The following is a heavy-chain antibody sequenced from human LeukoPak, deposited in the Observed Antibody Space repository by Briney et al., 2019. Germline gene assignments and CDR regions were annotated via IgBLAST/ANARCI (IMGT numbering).Heavy chain of an antibody. J-gene: IGHJ4*02. CDR3: ASGERKGARVY. Sequence: SVKVSCKASGGTFSSYTISWVRQAPGQGLEWMGRIIPILGIANYAQKFRGRVTITAYKSTSTAYMELSSLRSEDTAVYYCASGERKGARVYWGQGTLVTVSS. D-gene: IGHD1-26*01. V-gene: IGHV1-69*02. CDR2: IIPILGIA. CDR1: GGTFSSYT.